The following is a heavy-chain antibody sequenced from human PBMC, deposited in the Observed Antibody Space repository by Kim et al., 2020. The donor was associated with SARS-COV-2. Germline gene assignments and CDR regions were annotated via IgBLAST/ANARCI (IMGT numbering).Heavy chain of an antibody. D-gene: IGHD2-8*02. CDR3: AKIRWDFTDYGMDV. CDR2: ISWNSGSI. Sequence: GGSLRLSCAASGFTFDDYAMHWVRQAPGKGLEWVSGISWNSGSIGYADSVKGRFTISRDNAKNFLYLQMNSLRAEDTALYYCAKIRWDFTDYGMDVWG. CDR1: GFTFDDYA. J-gene: IGHJ6*02. V-gene: IGHV3-9*01.